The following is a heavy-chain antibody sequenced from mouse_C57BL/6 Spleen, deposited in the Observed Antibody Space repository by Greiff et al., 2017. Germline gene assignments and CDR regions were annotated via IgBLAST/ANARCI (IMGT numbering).Heavy chain of an antibody. Sequence: QVQLQQPGAELVKPGASVKLSCKASGYTFTSYWMQWVKQRPGRGLEWIGEIDPTDGDTKYNEKFKGKATLTVDTPSSAAYMQLSSLTSEDSAVYYCAREYYGISYRFAYWGQGTLVTVSA. V-gene: IGHV1-50*01. D-gene: IGHD1-1*01. J-gene: IGHJ3*01. CDR1: GYTFTSYW. CDR2: IDPTDGDT. CDR3: AREYYGISYRFAY.